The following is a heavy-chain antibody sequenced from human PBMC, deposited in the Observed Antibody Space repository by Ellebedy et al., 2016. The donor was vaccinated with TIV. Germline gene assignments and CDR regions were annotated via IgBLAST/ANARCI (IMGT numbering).Heavy chain of an antibody. V-gene: IGHV3-23*01. CDR1: GFTFSNFA. Sequence: PGGSLRLSCAASGFTFSNFAMSWVRQAPGKGLEWVSGLSGSGDKTYYADSVKGRATISRDNSKNSLYLHLNGLRTEDTAVYYCAKGDLRFFDWSTTAYWGQGILVTLSS. J-gene: IGHJ4*02. CDR3: AKGDLRFFDWSTTAY. D-gene: IGHD3-9*01. CDR2: LSGSGDKT.